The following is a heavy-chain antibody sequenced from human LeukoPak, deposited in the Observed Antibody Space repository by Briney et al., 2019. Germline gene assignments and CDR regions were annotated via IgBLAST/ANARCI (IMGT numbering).Heavy chain of an antibody. J-gene: IGHJ3*02. V-gene: IGHV4-61*08. CDR1: GGSISSGGYS. Sequence: SQTLSLTCAVSGGSISSGGYSWSWIRQPPGKGLEWITYIYYSGNTNYNPSLKSRVTISLDTSKNQFSLKLSSVTAADTAMYYCARAVLNYYGSGSPAAFDIWGQGTMVTVSS. CDR3: ARAVLNYYGSGSPAAFDI. D-gene: IGHD3-10*01. CDR2: IYYSGNT.